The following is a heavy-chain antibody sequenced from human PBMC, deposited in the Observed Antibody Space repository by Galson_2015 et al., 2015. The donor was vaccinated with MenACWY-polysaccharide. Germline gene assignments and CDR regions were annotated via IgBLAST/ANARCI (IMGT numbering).Heavy chain of an antibody. CDR1: GYSFTSNW. Sequence: QSGAEVKKPGESLKISCKGSGYSFTSNWIGWVRQMPGKGLEWMGIIYPADSDTRYSPSFQGQATISADKSISTAYLQWSSLKASDTAVYYCERLSATGTVTFDYWGQGTLVTVSS. CDR2: IYPADSDT. J-gene: IGHJ4*02. CDR3: ERLSATGTVTFDY. V-gene: IGHV5-51*03. D-gene: IGHD4-17*01.